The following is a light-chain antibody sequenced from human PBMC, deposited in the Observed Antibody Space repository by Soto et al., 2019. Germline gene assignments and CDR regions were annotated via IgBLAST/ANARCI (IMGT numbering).Light chain of an antibody. Sequence: DIQMTPSPSTLYASVGDRVIITCRASQSISSWLAWYQQKPGKAPKLLIYKASSSESGVPSRFSGSGSGTEFTLTISSLQPDDFATYYCQQYNSYPWTFGQGTKVDI. CDR2: KAS. V-gene: IGKV1-5*03. J-gene: IGKJ1*01. CDR1: QSISSW. CDR3: QQYNSYPWT.